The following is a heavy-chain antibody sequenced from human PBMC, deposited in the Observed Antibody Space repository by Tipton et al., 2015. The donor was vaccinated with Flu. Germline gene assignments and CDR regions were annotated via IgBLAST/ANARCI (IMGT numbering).Heavy chain of an antibody. Sequence: GLVKPSQTLSLTCTVSGGSGISGGHSWIWIRQHPGKGLEWIGHIFYSGSTSYNPSLKSRVTISVDTSKNQFSLRLNSVTAADTAVYYCARDPAGYYDNSAYYIFDYWGQGTLVTVSS. CDR3: ARDPAGYYDNSAYYIFDY. CDR1: GGSGISGGHS. J-gene: IGHJ4*02. V-gene: IGHV4-31*03. D-gene: IGHD3-22*01. CDR2: IFYSGST.